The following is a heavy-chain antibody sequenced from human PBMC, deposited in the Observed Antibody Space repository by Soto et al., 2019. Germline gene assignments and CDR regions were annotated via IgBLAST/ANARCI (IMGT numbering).Heavy chain of an antibody. CDR2: VSAGGDMT. CDR1: GFTFSSYA. J-gene: IGHJ6*02. V-gene: IGHV3-23*01. D-gene: IGHD3-10*01. CDR3: ARGDRGGSGSPASYYYSGLDV. Sequence: DVQLLESGGHLVQPGGSLRLSCAASGFTFSSYAMSWVRQAPGKGLEWVSSVSAGGDMTYYSDSVKGRFTISRDNSNNAPFLQMNRLRIEDTALYYCARGDRGGSGSPASYYYSGLDVWGQGTTVTVS.